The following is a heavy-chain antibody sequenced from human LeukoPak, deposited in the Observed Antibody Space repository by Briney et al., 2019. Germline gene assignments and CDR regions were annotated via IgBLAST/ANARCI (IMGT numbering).Heavy chain of an antibody. J-gene: IGHJ5*02. D-gene: IGHD3-22*01. CDR3: ARLGFDSRGTNWFDP. V-gene: IGHV4-39*01. CDR1: GGSISSSSYY. Sequence: SETLSLTCTVSGGSISSSSYYWGWIRQPPGKGLEWIGSGYYSGNTYYNPSLKSRVTISVDTSKNQFSLKVTSVTAADTAMYYCARLGFDSRGTNWFDPWGQGTLVTVSS. CDR2: GYYSGNT.